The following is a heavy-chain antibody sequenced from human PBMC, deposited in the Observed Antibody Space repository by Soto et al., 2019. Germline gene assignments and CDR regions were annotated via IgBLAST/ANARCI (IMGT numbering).Heavy chain of an antibody. J-gene: IGHJ4*02. D-gene: IGHD4-17*01. Sequence: GGSLRLSCAASGFTFSSYGMHWVRQAPGKGLEWVAVIWYDGSNKYYADSVKGRFTISRDNSKNTLYLQMNSLRAEDTAVYYCAREDYGDDGDYFDYWGQGSLV. CDR3: AREDYGDDGDYFDY. CDR1: GFTFSSYG. V-gene: IGHV3-33*01. CDR2: IWYDGSNK.